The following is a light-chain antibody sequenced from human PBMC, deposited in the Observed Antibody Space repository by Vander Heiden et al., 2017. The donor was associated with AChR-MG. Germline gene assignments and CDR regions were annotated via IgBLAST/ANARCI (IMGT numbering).Light chain of an antibody. J-gene: IGKJ4*01. V-gene: IGKV1D-16*01. Sequence: DIQMTQSPSSLSASVGDRVTLTCRASEDIKTWLAWYQQKPGKAPKSLISAASTLQPGVPSRFSGGGSMTSFTLTITGLQPEDFATYFCQQYRTYSLTFGGGTKVEIK. CDR1: EDIKTW. CDR2: AAS. CDR3: QQYRTYSLT.